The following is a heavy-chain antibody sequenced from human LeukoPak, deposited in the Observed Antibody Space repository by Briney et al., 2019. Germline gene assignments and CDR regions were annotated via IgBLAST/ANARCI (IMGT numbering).Heavy chain of an antibody. CDR2: IYYSGST. CDR1: GYSISSGYY. J-gene: IGHJ3*02. Sequence: SETLSLTCSVSGYSISSGYYWGWIRQPPGKGLEWIGYIYYSGSTNYNPSLKSRVTISVDTSKNQFSLKLSSVTAADTAVYYCARVTAGDAFDIWGQGTMVTVSS. CDR3: ARVTAGDAFDI. V-gene: IGHV4-38-2*02.